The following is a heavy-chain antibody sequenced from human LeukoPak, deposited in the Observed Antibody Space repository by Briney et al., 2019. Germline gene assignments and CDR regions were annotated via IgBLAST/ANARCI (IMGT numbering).Heavy chain of an antibody. CDR3: ARGGPPGYYYDYYMDV. V-gene: IGHV4-38-2*02. J-gene: IGHJ6*03. CDR1: GYSISSGYY. Sequence: PSETLSLTCSVSGYSISSGYYWGWLRQPPGKGLEWIGSIYHSGSTYYNPSLKSRVTISVDTSKNQFSLKMSSVTAADTAVYFCARGGPPGYYYDYYMDVWGKGTTVTISS. CDR2: IYHSGST.